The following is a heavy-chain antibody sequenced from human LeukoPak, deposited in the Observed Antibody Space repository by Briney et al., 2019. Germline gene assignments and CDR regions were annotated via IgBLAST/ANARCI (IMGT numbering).Heavy chain of an antibody. Sequence: PGGSLRLSCAASRFTFSSYEMNWVRQAPRKGLEWVSYISSSGSTIYYADSVKGRFTISRDNAKNSLYLQMNSLRAEDTAVYYCARGGWYPYYFDYWGQGTLVTVSS. J-gene: IGHJ4*02. D-gene: IGHD6-19*01. CDR1: RFTFSSYE. CDR3: ARGGWYPYYFDY. V-gene: IGHV3-48*03. CDR2: ISSSGSTI.